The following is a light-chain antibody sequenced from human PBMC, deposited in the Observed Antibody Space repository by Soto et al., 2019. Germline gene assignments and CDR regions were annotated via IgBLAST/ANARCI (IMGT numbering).Light chain of an antibody. CDR1: QSVSNY. V-gene: IGKV3-11*01. CDR2: DAS. CDR3: QQHGNWPPIT. Sequence: EIELTQSPATLSLSPGERATHACRASQSVSNYVAWYQQKPGQAPRLLIYDASNRATGIPARFSGSGSGTDFTLTISSLEPDDSAVYYCQQHGNWPPITFDQGTRLEIK. J-gene: IGKJ5*01.